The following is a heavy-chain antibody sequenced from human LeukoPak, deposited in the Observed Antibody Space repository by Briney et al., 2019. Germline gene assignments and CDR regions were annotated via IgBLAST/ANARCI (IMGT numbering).Heavy chain of an antibody. CDR2: INPNSGGT. CDR1: GYTFTSYD. CDR3: ARASRITIFGVVIGEPPSDY. D-gene: IGHD3-3*01. J-gene: IGHJ4*02. V-gene: IGHV1-2*02. Sequence: GSVKVSCKASGYTFTSYDINWVRQAPGQGLEWMGWINPNSGGTNYAQKFQGRVTMTRDTSISTAYMELSRLRSDDTAVYYCARASRITIFGVVIGEPPSDYWGQGTLVTVSS.